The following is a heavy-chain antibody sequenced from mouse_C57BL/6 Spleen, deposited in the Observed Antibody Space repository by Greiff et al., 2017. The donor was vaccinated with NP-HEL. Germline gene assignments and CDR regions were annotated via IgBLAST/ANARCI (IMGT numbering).Heavy chain of an antibody. CDR1: GYTFTSYW. Sequence: QVQLQQPGAELVRPGSSVKLSCKASGYTFTSYWMHWVKQRPIQGLAWIGNIDPSDSDTPYNQKFKDKATLTVDQSSSTAYMRLSSLTSSDYAVYYCAKWEADQSPFAYWGQGTLVTVSA. V-gene: IGHV1-52*01. D-gene: IGHD6-1*01. CDR2: IDPSDSDT. J-gene: IGHJ3*01. CDR3: AKWEADQSPFAY.